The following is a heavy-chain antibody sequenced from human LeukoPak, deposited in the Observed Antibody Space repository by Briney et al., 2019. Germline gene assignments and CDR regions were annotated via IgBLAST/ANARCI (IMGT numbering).Heavy chain of an antibody. CDR3: AREEREFDY. V-gene: IGHV3-21*01. CDR1: GFSFSTYD. J-gene: IGHJ4*02. Sequence: MSGGSLRLSCVASGFSFSTYDMNWVRQAPGKGLEWVSAITSTSNHINYADSVKGRFTISRDSANNSLYLQMNSLRAEDTAVYYCAREEREFDYWGQGTLVTVSS. CDR2: ITSTSNHI. D-gene: IGHD1-26*01.